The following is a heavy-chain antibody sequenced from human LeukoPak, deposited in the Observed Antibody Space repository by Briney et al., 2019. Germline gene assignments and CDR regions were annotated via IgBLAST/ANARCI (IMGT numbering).Heavy chain of an antibody. J-gene: IGHJ4*02. V-gene: IGHV4-34*01. CDR3: ARAVVVAATFDY. CDR1: GGSFSGYY. Sequence: SETLSLTCAVYGGSFSGYYWSWIRQPPGKGLEWIGEINHSGSTKYNPPLTSRVTISGDTSKNQFSLKLSSVTAADTAVYYCARAVVVAATFDYWGQGTLVTVSS. D-gene: IGHD2-15*01. CDR2: INHSGST.